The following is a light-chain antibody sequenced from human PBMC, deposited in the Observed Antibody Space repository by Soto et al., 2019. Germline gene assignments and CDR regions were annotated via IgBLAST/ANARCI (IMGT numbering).Light chain of an antibody. CDR2: EID. CDR1: NNDVGGHMY. V-gene: IGLV2-14*01. Sequence: QSALTQPASVSGSPGQSITISCTGTNNDVGGHMYVSWYQHQAGKVPKLIIYEIDNRPSGVSDRFSGSKSGNTASLTISGLLAEDEAAYYCSAYRRGIIVFGGGTKLTVL. J-gene: IGLJ2*01. CDR3: SAYRRGIIV.